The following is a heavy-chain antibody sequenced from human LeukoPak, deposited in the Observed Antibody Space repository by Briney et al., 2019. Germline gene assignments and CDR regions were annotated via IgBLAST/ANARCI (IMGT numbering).Heavy chain of an antibody. J-gene: IGHJ4*02. D-gene: IGHD5-18*01. Sequence: GGSLQISCKASGSSFTSYWIGWVRPLPGKGLEWMGIIDPSDSETRYTPSFQGQVTISVDKSLTTADLQWNSLKASDTAMYYCARQTAMGRSGDYWGQGTLVTVSS. CDR2: IDPSDSET. CDR3: ARQTAMGRSGDY. CDR1: GSSFTSYW. V-gene: IGHV5-51*01.